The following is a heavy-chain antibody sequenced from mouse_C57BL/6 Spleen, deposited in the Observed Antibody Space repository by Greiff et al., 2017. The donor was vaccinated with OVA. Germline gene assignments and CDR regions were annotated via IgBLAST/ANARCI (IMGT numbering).Heavy chain of an antibody. V-gene: IGHV1-18*01. CDR1: GYTFTDYN. CDR2: IYPNNGGT. Sequence: VQLKQSGPELVKPGASVKIPCKASGYTFTDYNMDWVKQSHGKSLEWIGDIYPNNGGTIYNQKFKGKATLTVDNSSSTAYMELRSLTSEDTAVYYCARRSSYGWFAYWGQGTLVTVSA. CDR3: ARRSSYGWFAY. D-gene: IGHD1-1*01. J-gene: IGHJ3*01.